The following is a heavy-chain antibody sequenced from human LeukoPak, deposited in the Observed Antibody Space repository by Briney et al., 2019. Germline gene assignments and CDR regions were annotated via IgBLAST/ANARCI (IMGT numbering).Heavy chain of an antibody. CDR3: VRGRDYVGVAASLDL. V-gene: IGHV3-11*01. Sequence: GGSLRLSCVASGFNFSDYYMSWIRLTPGKGREWVSYISSRSITIYYVDPVKGRFTISRDDAKNSLSLQMNNLRAADTALYYCVRGRDYVGVAASLDLWGRGTLVTVS. D-gene: IGHD4-17*01. J-gene: IGHJ5*02. CDR1: GFNFSDYY. CDR2: ISSRSITI.